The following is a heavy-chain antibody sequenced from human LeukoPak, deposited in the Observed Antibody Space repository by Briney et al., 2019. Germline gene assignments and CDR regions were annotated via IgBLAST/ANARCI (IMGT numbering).Heavy chain of an antibody. V-gene: IGHV1-18*01. J-gene: IGHJ4*02. CDR1: AYTFTKFG. CDR3: ARDHMVRSLSGTLDF. Sequence: ASVKVSCKASAYTFTKFGISWVRQAPGKGLEWMGWISAYNGNTNYAQKFQGRVTMTTDTSTSTAYVELRGLRSDDTAVYYCARDHMVRSLSGTLDFWGQGTLVTLSS. D-gene: IGHD4/OR15-4a*01. CDR2: ISAYNGNT.